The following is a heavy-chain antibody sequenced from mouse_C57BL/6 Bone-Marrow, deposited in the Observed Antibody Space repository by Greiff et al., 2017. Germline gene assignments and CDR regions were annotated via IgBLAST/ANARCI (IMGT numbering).Heavy chain of an antibody. Sequence: EVMLVESGGGLVKPGGSLKLSCAASGFTFSSYAMSWVRQTPEKRLEWVATISDGGSYTYYPDNVKGRFTISRDNAKNNLYLQMSHLKSEDTAMYYCARGLIYDGYYVFAYWGQGTLVTVSA. J-gene: IGHJ3*01. CDR3: ARGLIYDGYYVFAY. V-gene: IGHV5-4*03. CDR2: ISDGGSYT. D-gene: IGHD2-3*01. CDR1: GFTFSSYA.